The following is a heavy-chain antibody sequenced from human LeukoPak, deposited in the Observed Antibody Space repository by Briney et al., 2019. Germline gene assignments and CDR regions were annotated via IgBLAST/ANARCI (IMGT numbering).Heavy chain of an antibody. D-gene: IGHD1-26*01. J-gene: IGHJ6*03. CDR3: ARDSNSGSYLGYMDV. V-gene: IGHV4-39*07. CDR2: IYYSGST. CDR1: GGSISSSSYY. Sequence: PSETLSLTCTVSGGSISSSSYYWGWIRQPPGKGLEWIGSIYYSGSTYYNPSLKSRVTISVDTSKNQFSLKLSSVTAADTAVYYCARDSNSGSYLGYMDVWGKGTTVTVSS.